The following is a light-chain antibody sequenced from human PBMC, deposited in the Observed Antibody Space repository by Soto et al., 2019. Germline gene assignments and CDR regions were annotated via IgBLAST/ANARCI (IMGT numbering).Light chain of an antibody. CDR3: LSYADTAYV. CDR1: SSDVGGYNY. V-gene: IGLV2-8*01. CDR2: EVR. Sequence: QSVLTQPPSASGSPGQSVTISCAGTSSDVGGYNYVSWYQQYPGKVPKLMIYEVRERPSGVPDRFSGSKSGNTAFLTVSGLQAEDEADYYCLSYADTAYVFGTGTKLTVL. J-gene: IGLJ1*01.